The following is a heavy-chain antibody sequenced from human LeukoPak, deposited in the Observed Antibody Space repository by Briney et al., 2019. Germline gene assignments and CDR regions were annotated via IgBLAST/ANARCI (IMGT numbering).Heavy chain of an antibody. V-gene: IGHV4-59*12. CDR3: ARLPQQLVVD. J-gene: IGHJ4*02. Sequence: SETLSLTCTVSGGSISSYYWSWIRQPPGKGLEWIGYIYYSGSTYYNPSLKSRVTISVDTSKNQFSLKLSSVTAADTAVYYCARLPQQLVVDWGQGTLVTVSS. D-gene: IGHD6-13*01. CDR1: GGSISSYY. CDR2: IYYSGST.